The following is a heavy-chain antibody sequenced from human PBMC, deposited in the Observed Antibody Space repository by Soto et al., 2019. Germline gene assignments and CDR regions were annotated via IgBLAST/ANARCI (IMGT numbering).Heavy chain of an antibody. CDR3: ARDIDGWFDP. CDR2: IIPIFGTA. V-gene: IGHV1-69*13. Sequence: SVKVSCKASGVTFSSYAISWVRQAPGQGLEWMGGIIPIFGTANYAQKFQGRVTITADESTSTAYMELSSLRSEDTAVYYCARDIDGWFDPWGQGTLVTVSS. CDR1: GVTFSSYA. J-gene: IGHJ5*02. D-gene: IGHD3-16*02.